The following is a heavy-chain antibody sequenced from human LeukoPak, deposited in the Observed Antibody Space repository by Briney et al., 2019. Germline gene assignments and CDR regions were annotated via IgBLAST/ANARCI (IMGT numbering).Heavy chain of an antibody. CDR1: GFTFSSYS. CDR2: INQDGGEK. Sequence: PGGSLRLSCAASGFTFSSYSMNWVRQAPGKGLEWVANINQDGGEKYYVGSVKGRFTISRDNAQNSLFLQVNSLRAENTAVYYCARVCLSDSGRKNRPFDYWGQGTLVTISS. V-gene: IGHV3-7*01. D-gene: IGHD1-14*01. CDR3: ARVCLSDSGRKNRPFDY. J-gene: IGHJ4*02.